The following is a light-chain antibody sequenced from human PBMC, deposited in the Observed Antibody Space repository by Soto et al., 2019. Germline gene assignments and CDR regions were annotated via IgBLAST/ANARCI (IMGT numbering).Light chain of an antibody. CDR2: STD. Sequence: QAVVTQEPSLTVSPGGTVTLTCASSTGTVTSGHYPNWLQQKPGQAPRALIYSTDTRHSWTPARFSGSLLGGKAALTLSGVQPEDEADYYFLLYYGGAVVFGGGTKLTVL. J-gene: IGLJ2*01. V-gene: IGLV7-43*01. CDR1: TGTVTSGHY. CDR3: LLYYGGAVV.